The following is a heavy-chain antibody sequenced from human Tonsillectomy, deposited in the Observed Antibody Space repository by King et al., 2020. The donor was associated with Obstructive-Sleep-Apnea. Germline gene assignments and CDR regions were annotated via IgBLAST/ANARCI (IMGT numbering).Heavy chain of an antibody. D-gene: IGHD5-12*01. Sequence: VQLVESGGGLVQPGGSLRLSCAASGFTFSSYWMHWVRQAPGKGLVWVSRLNSDGNTTTYADSVKGRFTISRDNANNTLYLQMNSLRAEDTAMYYCARENSKKIVATRGFDLWGRGTLVTVSS. CDR1: GFTFSSYW. CDR3: ARENSKKIVATRGFDL. CDR2: LNSDGNTT. J-gene: IGHJ2*01. V-gene: IGHV3-74*01.